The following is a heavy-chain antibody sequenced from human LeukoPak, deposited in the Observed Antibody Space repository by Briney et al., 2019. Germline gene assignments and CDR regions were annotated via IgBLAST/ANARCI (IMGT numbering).Heavy chain of an antibody. V-gene: IGHV3-21*01. CDR1: GFTFSSYS. D-gene: IGHD2-2*01. CDR2: ISRSSYI. J-gene: IGHJ3*02. Sequence: GGSLRLSCAASGFTFSSYSMNWVRQAPGKGLEWVSSISRSSYIYYADAVKGRFTISRDNAKTSLYLQMNSLRAEDTAVYYCAREVDIVVVPAAPSDAFDIWGQGTMVTVSS. CDR3: AREVDIVVVPAAPSDAFDI.